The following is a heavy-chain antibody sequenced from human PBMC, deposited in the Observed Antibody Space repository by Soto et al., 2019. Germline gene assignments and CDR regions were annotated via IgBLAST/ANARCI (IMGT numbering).Heavy chain of an antibody. Sequence: GGSLRLSCAASGFTFSNAWMNWVRQAPGKGLEWVGRIKSKTDGGTTDYAAPVKGRFTIPRDDSKNTLYLQMNSLKTEDTAVYYCTTDPRGTGDSSGYYQRPYYYYYGMDVWGQGTTVTVSS. CDR1: GFTFSNAW. D-gene: IGHD3-22*01. CDR2: IKSKTDGGTT. CDR3: TTDPRGTGDSSGYYQRPYYYYYGMDV. J-gene: IGHJ6*02. V-gene: IGHV3-15*07.